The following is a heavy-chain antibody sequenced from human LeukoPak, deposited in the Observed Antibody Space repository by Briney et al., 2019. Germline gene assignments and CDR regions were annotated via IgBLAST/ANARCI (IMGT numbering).Heavy chain of an antibody. CDR3: ARAVVWFGEAYYFDY. V-gene: IGHV4-30-4*01. CDR2: IYYSSST. Sequence: SETLSLTCTVSGGSISSGDYYWSWLRQPPGKGRESIRYIYYSSSTYYNPSLKSRVTISVDTSKNQFSLKLSSVTAADTAVYYCARAVVWFGEAYYFDYWGQGTLVTVSS. CDR1: GGSISSGDYY. D-gene: IGHD3-10*01. J-gene: IGHJ4*02.